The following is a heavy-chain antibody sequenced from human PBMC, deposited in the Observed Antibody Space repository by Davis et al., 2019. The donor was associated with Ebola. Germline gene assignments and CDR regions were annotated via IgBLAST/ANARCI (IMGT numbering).Heavy chain of an antibody. V-gene: IGHV1-2*02. Sequence: ASVKVSCKASGYTFTGYYIHWVRQAPGQRLEWMGWINPNSGGTNYAQKFQGRVTMTRDTSISTAYMELSRLRSDDTAVYYCARFGRYCSGGSCYDYWGQGTLVTVSS. CDR2: INPNSGGT. J-gene: IGHJ4*02. CDR1: GYTFTGYY. D-gene: IGHD2-15*01. CDR3: ARFGRYCSGGSCYDY.